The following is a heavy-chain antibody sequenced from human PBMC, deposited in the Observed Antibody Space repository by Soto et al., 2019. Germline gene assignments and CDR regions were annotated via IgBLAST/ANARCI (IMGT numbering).Heavy chain of an antibody. CDR3: ARETYYYDSSGYTRAFDI. V-gene: IGHV3-64*01. CDR1: GFTFSSYA. CDR2: ISSNGNST. D-gene: IGHD3-22*01. Sequence: GGSLRLSCAASGFTFSSYAIHWVRQAPGKGLEYVSAISSNGNSTYYANSVKGRFTISRDNSKNTLYLQMGSLRAEDMAVYYCARETYYYDSSGYTRAFDIWGQGTMVTVSS. J-gene: IGHJ3*02.